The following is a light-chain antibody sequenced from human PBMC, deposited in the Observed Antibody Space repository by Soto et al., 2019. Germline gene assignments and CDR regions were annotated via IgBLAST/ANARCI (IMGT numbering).Light chain of an antibody. CDR3: QQQANWPLT. CDR1: QSVSSY. V-gene: IGKV3-11*01. J-gene: IGKJ4*01. Sequence: EIVLTQSPATLSLSPGERATLSCRASQSVSSYLAWYQQKPGQAPRLLIYDASNRATGIPARFSGSGSGTDFTLTISSLEPEDFAVYYCQQQANWPLTFGGGTKVDIK. CDR2: DAS.